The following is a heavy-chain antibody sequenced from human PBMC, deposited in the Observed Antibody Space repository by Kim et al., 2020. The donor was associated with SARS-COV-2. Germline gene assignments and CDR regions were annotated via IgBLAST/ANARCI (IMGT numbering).Heavy chain of an antibody. CDR3: AKVRARLLGYYYYGMDV. CDR1: GFTFSSYA. D-gene: IGHD2-8*02. Sequence: RGSLRLSCAASGFTFSSYAMSWVRQAPGKGLEWVSAISGSGGSTYYADSVKGRFTISRDNSKNTLYLQMNSLRAEDTAVDYCAKVRARLLGYYYYGMDVWGQGTTVTVSS. V-gene: IGHV3-23*01. J-gene: IGHJ6*02. CDR2: ISGSGGST.